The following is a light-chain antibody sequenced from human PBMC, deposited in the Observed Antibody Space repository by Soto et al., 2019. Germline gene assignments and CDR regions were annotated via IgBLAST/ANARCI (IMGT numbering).Light chain of an antibody. CDR3: CSHAGTSTFV. V-gene: IGLV2-23*01. Sequence: QSALPQPASVSGSPGQSITISCTGTSSDVGCYNLVSWYHQNPGKAPKRILYEGTKRPSGVSNRFAGSKSGNTASLTISGLQSEDEADYYCCSHAGTSTFVFGTGTTNTVL. CDR1: SSDVGCYNL. J-gene: IGLJ1*01. CDR2: EGT.